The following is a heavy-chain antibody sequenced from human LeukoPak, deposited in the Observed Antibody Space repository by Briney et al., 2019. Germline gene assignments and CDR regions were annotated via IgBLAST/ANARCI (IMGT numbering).Heavy chain of an antibody. Sequence: PGGSLRLSCAASGFTFDYYGFHWVRQAPGKGLEWVAFIRYDGNDKYYAKSVKGRFTISKDTSRNTLYLQMNTLRLEDTAVNYCAKDLMRDRWFGESWGQGTLVTVSS. CDR3: AKDLMRDRWFGES. CDR1: GFTFDYYG. D-gene: IGHD3-10*01. CDR2: IRYDGNDK. V-gene: IGHV3-30*02. J-gene: IGHJ5*02.